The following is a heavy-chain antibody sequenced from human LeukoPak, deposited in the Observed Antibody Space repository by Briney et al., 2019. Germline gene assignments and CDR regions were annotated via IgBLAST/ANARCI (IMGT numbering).Heavy chain of an antibody. D-gene: IGHD6-13*01. CDR1: GGSISSGGYS. CDR3: VRVQQQLVRFAWFDP. J-gene: IGHJ5*02. V-gene: IGHV4-30-2*01. Sequence: PSETLSLTCAVSGGSISSGGYSWSWIRQPPGKGLEWIGYIYHSGSTYYNPSLKSRVTISVDGSKNQFSLKLSSVTAADTAVYYCVRVQQQLVRFAWFDPWGQGTLVTVSS. CDR2: IYHSGST.